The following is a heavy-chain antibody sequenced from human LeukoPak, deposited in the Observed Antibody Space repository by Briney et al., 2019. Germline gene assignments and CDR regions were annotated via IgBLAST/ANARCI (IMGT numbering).Heavy chain of an antibody. J-gene: IGHJ4*02. V-gene: IGHV3-23*01. CDR1: GFTFSSYG. CDR3: AKGLGSSWFYFDY. Sequence: GGSLRLSCAASGFTFSSYGMSWVRQAPGKGLEWVSAISGSGGSTYYADSVKGRFTISRDNSKNTLYLQMNSLRAEDTAVYYCAKGLGSSWFYFDYWGQGTLVTVSS. CDR2: ISGSGGST. D-gene: IGHD6-13*01.